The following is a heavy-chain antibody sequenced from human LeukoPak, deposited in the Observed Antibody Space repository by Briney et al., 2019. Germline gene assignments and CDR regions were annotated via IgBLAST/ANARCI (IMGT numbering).Heavy chain of an antibody. CDR2: IYHSGST. V-gene: IGHV4-38-2*01. Sequence: SETLSLTCAVSGYSISSGYYWGWIRQPPGKGLEWIGSIYHSGSTYYNPSLKSRVTISVDTSKNQSSRKLSSVTAADTAVNYCASRAGRFAGSHASFYFDNWGQGTLVTVSS. D-gene: IGHD1-26*01. CDR3: ASRAGRFAGSHASFYFDN. J-gene: IGHJ4*02. CDR1: GYSISSGYY.